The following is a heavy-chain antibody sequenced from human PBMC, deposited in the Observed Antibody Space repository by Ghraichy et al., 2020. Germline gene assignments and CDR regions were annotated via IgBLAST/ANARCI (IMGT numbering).Heavy chain of an antibody. D-gene: IGHD6-6*01. CDR1: GGFFSGYY. V-gene: IGHV4-34*01. CDR2: ISHSGST. J-gene: IGHJ5*01. CDR3: AIDSSSYYSFRDFAS. Sequence: SETLSLTCAVYGGFFSGYYWSWIRQPPGKGLEWIGEISHSGSTNYNPSRKSRVTISVDTSKNQFSLMHSSVTAAETAVYYCAIDSSSYYSFRDFASWGHGTLVTSSS.